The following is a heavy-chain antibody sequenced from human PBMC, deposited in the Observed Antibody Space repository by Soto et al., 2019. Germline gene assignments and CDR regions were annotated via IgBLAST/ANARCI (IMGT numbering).Heavy chain of an antibody. J-gene: IGHJ3*02. CDR3: ARTKGAVAFDI. CDR1: GFTFSTYY. CDR2: IKEDGSEK. D-gene: IGHD3-16*01. V-gene: IGHV3-7*01. Sequence: GGSLGLSCAASGFTFSTYYMSWVRQAPGKGLEWVANIKEDGSEKYYEDSVKGRFTISRDNAENSLYLQMNSLRAEDTAIYYCARTKGAVAFDIWGQGTMVTVSS.